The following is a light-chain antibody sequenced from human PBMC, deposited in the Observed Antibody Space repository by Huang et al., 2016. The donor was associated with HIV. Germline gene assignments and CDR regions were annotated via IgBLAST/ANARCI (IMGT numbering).Light chain of an antibody. V-gene: IGKV3-11*01. J-gene: IGKJ4*01. CDR3: QQRSILPPLT. CDR2: DAS. Sequence: DIVLTQSPATLSLSPGERATLSCRASQSVSKYLAWYQQQPGHAPRLLIFDASNRAAGIPARFSGRWSGTDFTLTISSLEPEDNAVYYCQQRSILPPLTFGGGTKVEIK. CDR1: QSVSKY.